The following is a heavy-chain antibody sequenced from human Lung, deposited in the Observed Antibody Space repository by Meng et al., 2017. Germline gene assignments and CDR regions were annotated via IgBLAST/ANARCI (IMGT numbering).Heavy chain of an antibody. CDR1: GYTFIDAY. Sequence: QVQLVQFGAEVKKAGASVKLSCRASGYTFIDAYVHWVRQAPGQGLGWMGRIIPSSGDANSAQKFLGRVTLTWDTSISTAYMELSSLRSDDTAIYYCARDGGNYDFDYWGQGTLVTVSS. D-gene: IGHD1-7*01. CDR2: IIPSSGDA. V-gene: IGHV1-2*06. CDR3: ARDGGNYDFDY. J-gene: IGHJ4*02.